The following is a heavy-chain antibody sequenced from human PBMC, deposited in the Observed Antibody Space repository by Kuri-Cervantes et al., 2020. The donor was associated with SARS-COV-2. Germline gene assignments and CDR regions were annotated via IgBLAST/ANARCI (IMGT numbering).Heavy chain of an antibody. J-gene: IGHJ5*02. D-gene: IGHD3-3*01. Sequence: GSLRLSCTVSGGSISSYYWSWIRQPAGKGLEWIGRIYTSGSTNYNPSLKSRVTISVDTSKNQFSLKLSSVTAADTAVYYCARGRITIFGVADNWFDPWGQGTLVTVSS. CDR2: IYTSGST. CDR1: GGSISSYY. V-gene: IGHV4-4*07. CDR3: ARGRITIFGVADNWFDP.